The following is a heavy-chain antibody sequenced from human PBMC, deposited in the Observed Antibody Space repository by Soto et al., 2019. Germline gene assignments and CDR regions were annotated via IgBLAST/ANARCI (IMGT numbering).Heavy chain of an antibody. CDR3: SRGILV. Sequence: QVQLQESGPGLVKPSQTLSLTCTVSGGSINSGGYCWSWIRQHPGKGLDWIGCISYGGSTSYNPSLQRRVTSSGERSTPQFSVKLSTVTAADPAGYYCSRGILVWGQGALITVSS. V-gene: IGHV4-31*03. CDR2: ISYGGST. J-gene: IGHJ4*02. CDR1: GGSINSGGYC. D-gene: IGHD5-18*01.